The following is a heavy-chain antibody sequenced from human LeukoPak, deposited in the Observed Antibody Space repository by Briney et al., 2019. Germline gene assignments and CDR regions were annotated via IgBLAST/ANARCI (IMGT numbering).Heavy chain of an antibody. V-gene: IGHV3-53*01. D-gene: IGHD2-15*01. CDR3: ASGGTGARKFYSDPFHH. CDR2: LYSAGST. J-gene: IGHJ4*02. CDR1: GFIVSSNY. Sequence: GGSLRLSCAASGFIVSSNYMSWVRQAPGKGLEWVSILYSAGSTYYADSVRGRFSISRDTSKKTVSLQMNSLAVEDTTVYYCASGGTGARKFYSDPFHHWGQGTLVTVSS.